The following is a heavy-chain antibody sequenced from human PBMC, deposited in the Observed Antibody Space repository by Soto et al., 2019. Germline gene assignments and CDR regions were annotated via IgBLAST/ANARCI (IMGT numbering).Heavy chain of an antibody. D-gene: IGHD2-2*01. CDR2: IVYDGSNK. CDR1: GFTFSSYG. V-gene: IGHV3-33*01. J-gene: IGHJ6*02. Sequence: QVQLVESGGGVVQPGRSLRLSCAASGFTFSSYGMHRVRQAPGKGLEWVAVIVYDGSNKYYADSVKGRFTISRDNSKNTLYLQMNRLRAEDTAVYYCARERRAAQRYYYYGMDVWGQGTTVT. CDR3: ARERRAAQRYYYYGMDV.